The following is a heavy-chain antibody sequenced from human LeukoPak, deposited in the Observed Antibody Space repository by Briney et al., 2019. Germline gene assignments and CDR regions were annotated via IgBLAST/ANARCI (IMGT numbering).Heavy chain of an antibody. J-gene: IGHJ6*02. CDR1: GLTVSSNY. CDR2: IYGGGST. V-gene: IGHV3-53*01. CDR3: ARGQSGTPHYYYGMDV. Sequence: PGGSLRLSCAASGLTVSSNYMSWVRQAPGKGLEWVSIIYGGGSTYYADSVKGRFTVSRDNSKNTLSLQMNSLRAEDTAVYYCARGQSGTPHYYYGMDVWGQGTTVTVSS. D-gene: IGHD3-10*01.